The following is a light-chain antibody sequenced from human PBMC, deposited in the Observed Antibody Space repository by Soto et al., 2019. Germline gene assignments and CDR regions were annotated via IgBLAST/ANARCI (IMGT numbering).Light chain of an antibody. J-gene: IGKJ5*01. V-gene: IGKV1-12*01. CDR2: AAS. Sequence: DIQMTQSPSSVSASVGDRLTITLLASQGIARVLGWYQQKPGKARKILIFAASSLQSGVPSRFSASGSGTDFTLSISNLQPEDFATYYCQQAYSFPITFGQGTRLEI. CDR3: QQAYSFPIT. CDR1: QGIARV.